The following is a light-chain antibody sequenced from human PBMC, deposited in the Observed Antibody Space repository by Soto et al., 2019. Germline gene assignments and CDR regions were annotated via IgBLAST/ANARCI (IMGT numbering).Light chain of an antibody. CDR1: QGISIY. CDR2: AAS. J-gene: IGKJ4*01. V-gene: IGKV1-9*01. CDR3: QQYDSYPALT. Sequence: IQLTQSPSSLSASVGDRVTITCRASQGISIYLGWYQQKPGKAPKLLIYAASTLQSGVPSRFSGSGSGTDFTLTISCLQSEYFATYYCQQYDSYPALTFRGGTKVDIK.